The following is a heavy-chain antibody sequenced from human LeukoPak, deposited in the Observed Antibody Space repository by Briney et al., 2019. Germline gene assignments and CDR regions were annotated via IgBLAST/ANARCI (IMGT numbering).Heavy chain of an antibody. D-gene: IGHD3-3*01. Sequence: VASVKVSCKASGGTFSSYAISWVRQAPGQGLEWMGGIIPIFGTANYAQKFQGRVTITADESTSTAYMEVSSLRSEDTAVYYCARDRSPRKTNFGVVRYYFDYWGQGTLVTVSS. J-gene: IGHJ4*02. CDR2: IIPIFGTA. CDR1: GGTFSSYA. CDR3: ARDRSPRKTNFGVVRYYFDY. V-gene: IGHV1-69*13.